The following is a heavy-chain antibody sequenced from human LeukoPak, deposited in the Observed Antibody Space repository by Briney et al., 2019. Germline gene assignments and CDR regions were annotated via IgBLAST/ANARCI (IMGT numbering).Heavy chain of an antibody. D-gene: IGHD7-27*01. CDR2: INQDGSEK. V-gene: IGHV3-7*01. J-gene: IGHJ4*01. Sequence: PGGSLRLSCAGYGFTFSNFWMNWVRQAPGKGLEGVANINQDGSEKYYADSVKGRFTLSRDNAENSVYLQMNNLRPEETAVYYCATLNWESPDYWGQGTQVTVSS. CDR1: GFTFSNFW. CDR3: ATLNWESPDY.